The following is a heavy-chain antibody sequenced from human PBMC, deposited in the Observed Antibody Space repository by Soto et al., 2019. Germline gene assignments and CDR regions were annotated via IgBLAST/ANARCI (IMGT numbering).Heavy chain of an antibody. Sequence: ASVKVSCKASGGTFSSYAISWVRQAPGQGLEWMGGIIPIFGTANYAQKFQGRVTITADESTSTAYMELSSLRSEDTAVYYCARGCSSTSFYFSLQYYYGMDVRGQRTTVTVS. CDR1: GGTFSSYA. CDR2: IIPIFGTA. J-gene: IGHJ6*02. D-gene: IGHD2-2*01. V-gene: IGHV1-69*13. CDR3: ARGCSSTSFYFSLQYYYGMDV.